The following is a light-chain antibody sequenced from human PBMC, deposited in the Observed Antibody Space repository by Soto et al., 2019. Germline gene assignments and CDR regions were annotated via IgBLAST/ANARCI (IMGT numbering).Light chain of an antibody. Sequence: QSALTQPPSVSGAPGQRVTISCTGSGSNIGAGYDVHWYQQLPGTAPKLLIYGNNNRPSGVPDRFSGSKSGTSASLAITGLQAEDEADYYCQSSGVFGGGTKVTVL. CDR1: GSNIGAGYD. CDR3: QSSGV. J-gene: IGLJ3*02. V-gene: IGLV1-40*01. CDR2: GNN.